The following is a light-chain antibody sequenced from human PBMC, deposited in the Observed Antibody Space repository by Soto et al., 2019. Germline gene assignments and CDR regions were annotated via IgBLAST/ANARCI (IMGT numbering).Light chain of an antibody. Sequence: DIQLTQSPSTLSASVGDRVTITCRASQSINSWLAWYQQKPGKAPKLLVYKASSLESGVPSRFNGSGSGTEFTLTISTLQPDDFATYYCQQYEAYPLTFGGGTKVEI. CDR2: KAS. V-gene: IGKV1-5*03. CDR1: QSINSW. CDR3: QQYEAYPLT. J-gene: IGKJ4*01.